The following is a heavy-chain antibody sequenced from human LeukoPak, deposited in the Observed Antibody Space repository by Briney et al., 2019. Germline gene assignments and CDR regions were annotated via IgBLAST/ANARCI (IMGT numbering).Heavy chain of an antibody. CDR1: GGSISSGGYY. D-gene: IGHD3-10*01. Sequence: SETLSLTCTVSGGSISSGGYYWSWIRQHPGKGLEWIGYIYYSGSTYYNPSLKSRVTISVDTSKNQFSLKLSSVTAADTAVYYCARLYGSGSYFDYWGQGTLDTVSS. V-gene: IGHV4-31*03. J-gene: IGHJ4*02. CDR2: IYYSGST. CDR3: ARLYGSGSYFDY.